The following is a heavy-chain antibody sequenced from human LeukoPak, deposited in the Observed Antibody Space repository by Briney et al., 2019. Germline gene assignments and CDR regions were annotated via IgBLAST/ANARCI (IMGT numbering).Heavy chain of an antibody. D-gene: IGHD5-12*01. Sequence: PGGSLRLSCVTSGFTLSSYWMHWVRQAPGKGLVWVSRINSDGSSTTYADSVKGRFTISRDNAKNTLYLQMNSLRAEDTALYYCARSDSGQIGNWGQGTLVSVSS. J-gene: IGHJ4*02. CDR2: INSDGSST. CDR3: ARSDSGQIGN. V-gene: IGHV3-74*01. CDR1: GFTLSSYW.